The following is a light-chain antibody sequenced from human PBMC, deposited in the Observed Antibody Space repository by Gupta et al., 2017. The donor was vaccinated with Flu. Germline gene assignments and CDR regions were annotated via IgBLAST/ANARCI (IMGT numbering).Light chain of an antibody. V-gene: IGKV3-11*01. J-gene: IGKJ5*01. CDR2: DAS. CDR1: QSVSSY. Sequence: PGERATLSCRASQSVSSYLASYQQKPGQAPRLLIYDASNRATGIPARFSGSGSGTDFTLTISSLEPEDFAVYYCQQRSNWITFGQRTRLEIK. CDR3: QQRSNWIT.